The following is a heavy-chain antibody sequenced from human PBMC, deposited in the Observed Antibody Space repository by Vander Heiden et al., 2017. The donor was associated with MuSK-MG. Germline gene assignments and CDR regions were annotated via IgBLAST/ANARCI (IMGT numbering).Heavy chain of an antibody. CDR3: ARDLMGVVPQVPRRYYYYGMDV. D-gene: IGHD2-21*01. CDR1: GYTFTSYY. CDR2: INPSGGST. V-gene: IGHV1-46*01. J-gene: IGHJ6*02. Sequence: QVQLVQSGAEVKKPGASVKVSCKASGYTFTSYYMHWVRQAPGQGLEWMGIINPSGGSTSYAQKFQGRVTMTRDTSTSTVYMELSSLRSEDTAVYYCARDLMGVVPQVPRRYYYYGMDVWGQGTTVTVSS.